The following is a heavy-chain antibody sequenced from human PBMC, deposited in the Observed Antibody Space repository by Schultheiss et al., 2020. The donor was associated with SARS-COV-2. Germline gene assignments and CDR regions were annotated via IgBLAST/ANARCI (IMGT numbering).Heavy chain of an antibody. V-gene: IGHV3-64*02. CDR1: GFTFSSYA. J-gene: IGHJ5*02. CDR2: ISSNGGST. D-gene: IGHD3-10*01. Sequence: GGSLRLSCAASGFTFSSYAMHWVRQAPGKGLEYVSAISSNGGSTYYADSVKGRFTISRDNSKNTLYLQMNSLRAEDTAVYYCAKDQSGGEGSGNIPWGQGTLVTVSS. CDR3: AKDQSGGEGSGNIP.